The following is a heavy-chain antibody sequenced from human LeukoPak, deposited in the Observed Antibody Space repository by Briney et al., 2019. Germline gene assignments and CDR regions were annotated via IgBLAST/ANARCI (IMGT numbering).Heavy chain of an antibody. CDR1: GGSISSSSYY. Sequence: SETLSLTCTVSGGSISSSSYYWGWIRQPPGKGLEWIGSIYYSGSTYYNPSLKSRVTISVDTSKNQFSLKLSSVTAADTAVYYCARKGHQYSSSWYYFDYWGQGTLVTVSS. CDR3: ARKGHQYSSSWYYFDY. V-gene: IGHV4-39*07. CDR2: IYYSGST. D-gene: IGHD6-13*01. J-gene: IGHJ4*02.